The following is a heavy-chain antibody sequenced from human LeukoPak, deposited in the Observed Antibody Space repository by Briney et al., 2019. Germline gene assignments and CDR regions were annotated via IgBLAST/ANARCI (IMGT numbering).Heavy chain of an antibody. Sequence: SETLSLTCAVSVGSISSNNWWGWVRQPPGKGLEWIGEIYHSGCPNYNPSLKSRVTISVGKSRNHFSLNLSSVTAADTAVYYCARVNINNWHSCDYWGQGTLVTVSS. V-gene: IGHV4-4*02. D-gene: IGHD1-1*01. CDR1: VGSISSNNW. CDR3: ARVNINNWHSCDY. J-gene: IGHJ4*02. CDR2: IYHSGCP.